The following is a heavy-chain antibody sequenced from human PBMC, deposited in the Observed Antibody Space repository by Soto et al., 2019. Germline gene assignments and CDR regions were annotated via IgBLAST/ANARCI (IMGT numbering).Heavy chain of an antibody. J-gene: IGHJ4*02. D-gene: IGHD2-15*01. CDR1: GYTFTDYY. V-gene: IGHV1-2*02. CDR3: ASEDCRNTNCLKGFDY. CDR2: INPESGNP. Sequence: XSVRVSCQASGYTFTDYYMHWVRQAPVQGFEWVGGINPESGNPKYVPKFQGRVTVTRDTSTSTAYMELNRLTSDDTAVYYCASEDCRNTNCLKGFDYWGQGTLVTVPS.